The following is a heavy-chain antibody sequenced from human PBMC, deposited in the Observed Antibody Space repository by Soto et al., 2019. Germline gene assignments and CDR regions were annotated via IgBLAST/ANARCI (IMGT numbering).Heavy chain of an antibody. CDR3: AREGLGMAAGGGHYFDY. CDR1: GGSVSSGGYY. D-gene: IGHD6-13*01. J-gene: IGHJ4*02. Sequence: QVQLQESGPGLMKPSQTLSLTCTVSGGSVSSGGYYWSWIRQYPGKGLEWIGYIYYSGSTYYNPSLKSRVTISADTSQNQFSLKLSSVTAADTAVYYCAREGLGMAAGGGHYFDYWGQGTLVTVSS. CDR2: IYYSGST. V-gene: IGHV4-31*03.